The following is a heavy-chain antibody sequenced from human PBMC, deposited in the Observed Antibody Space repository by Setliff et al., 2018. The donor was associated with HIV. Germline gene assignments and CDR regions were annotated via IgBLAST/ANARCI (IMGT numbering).Heavy chain of an antibody. CDR2: INEDGSEK. D-gene: IGHD5-12*01. CDR3: AKSTLIVATILYFDS. J-gene: IGHJ4*02. CDR1: GFTFSSYW. Sequence: GGSLRLSCAASGFTFSSYWMTWVRQAPGKGLDWVANINEDGSEKYYLDSVKGRFTISRDNSKNTLYLQMNSLRAEDTAVYFCAKSTLIVATILYFDSWGQGTLVTVSS. V-gene: IGHV3-7*03.